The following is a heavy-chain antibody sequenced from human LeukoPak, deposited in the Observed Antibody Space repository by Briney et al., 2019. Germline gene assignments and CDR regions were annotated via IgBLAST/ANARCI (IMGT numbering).Heavy chain of an antibody. CDR2: INADGSET. D-gene: IGHD1-1*01. J-gene: IGHJ4*02. CDR3: ARDPDPATADY. Sequence: GGSLRLSCAASGLTFRSYWMSWVRQARGKGLEGVANINADGSETYYVDSVKGRFAISRDNARNSLYLHMNRLRAEDTALYYCARDPDPATADYWGQGTLVTVSS. V-gene: IGHV3-7*01. CDR1: GLTFRSYW.